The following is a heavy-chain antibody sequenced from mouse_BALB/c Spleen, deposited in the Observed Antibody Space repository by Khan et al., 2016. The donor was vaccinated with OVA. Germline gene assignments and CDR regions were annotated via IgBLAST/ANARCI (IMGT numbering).Heavy chain of an antibody. CDR2: INPHIGET. J-gene: IGHJ2*01. CDR1: GYSFTGYF. D-gene: IGHD1-1*01. CDR3: TRIYRSDFDY. Sequence: VQLKQSGPELVRPGASVKISCKASGYSFTGYFMNWVMQSHGKSLEWIGRINPHIGETFYNQRFKDKATLTVDEYSSTAHMALRSLASEDSAVYYCTRIYRSDFDYWGQGTTLTVSS. V-gene: IGHV1-20*02.